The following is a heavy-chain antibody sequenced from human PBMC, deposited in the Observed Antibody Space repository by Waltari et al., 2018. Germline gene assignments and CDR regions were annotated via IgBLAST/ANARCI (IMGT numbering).Heavy chain of an antibody. V-gene: IGHV3-48*03. Sequence: EMQLVESGGGLVQPGGSLRLSCAASGFTFTTYEMNWVRQAPGKGLEWISYISNSGTSIYYADPVKGRFTSARDNAQDPLYLQMNSLRAEDTAVYYCARAAITGTGFDFWGQGSLVTVSS. D-gene: IGHD1-20*01. CDR2: ISNSGTSI. J-gene: IGHJ4*02. CDR1: GFTFTTYE. CDR3: ARAAITGTGFDF.